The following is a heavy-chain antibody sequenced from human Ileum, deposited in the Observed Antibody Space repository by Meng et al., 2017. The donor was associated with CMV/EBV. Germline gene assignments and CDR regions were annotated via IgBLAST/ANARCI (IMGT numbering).Heavy chain of an antibody. CDR1: GGSISSFY. D-gene: IGHD6-19*01. CDR2: ISYSGST. Sequence: SETLSLTCTVSGGSISSFYWSWIRQPPGKGLEWIGYISYSGSTNYNPSLKSRVTISLDTSKNQFSLRLSSVTAADAAVYYCAGGGGYSSVWLSWGQGTLVTVSS. CDR3: AGGGGYSSVWLS. V-gene: IGHV4-59*01. J-gene: IGHJ5*02.